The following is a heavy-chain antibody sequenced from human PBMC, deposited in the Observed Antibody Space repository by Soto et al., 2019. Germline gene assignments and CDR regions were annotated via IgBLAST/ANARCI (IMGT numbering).Heavy chain of an antibody. CDR2: IIASGVST. D-gene: IGHD2-8*01. CDR3: SKQPLSMYYLDY. Sequence: ELQLWDSGGGLVLPGGSQRLSCAASGFTFTNYPMSWVRQAPERGLEWVSTIIASGVSTYYADPVKGRFTISRDNSKNTLYLQMDSLRVEDTAIYYCSKQPLSMYYLDYWVQGSLVTVTA. J-gene: IGHJ4*02. V-gene: IGHV3-23*01. CDR1: GFTFTNYP.